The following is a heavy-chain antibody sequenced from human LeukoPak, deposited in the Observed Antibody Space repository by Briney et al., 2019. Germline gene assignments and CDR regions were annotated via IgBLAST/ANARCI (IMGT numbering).Heavy chain of an antibody. D-gene: IGHD3-22*01. J-gene: IGHJ3*02. V-gene: IGHV1-46*01. CDR1: GYTFTSYY. CDR3: ARGEDRDYYDRHAFDI. Sequence: ASVKVSCKASGYTFTSYYMHWVRQAPGQGLEWMGIINPSGGSTSYAQKFQGRVTMTRDMSTSTVYMELSSLRSEDTAVYYCARGEDRDYYDRHAFDIWGQGTMVTVSS. CDR2: INPSGGST.